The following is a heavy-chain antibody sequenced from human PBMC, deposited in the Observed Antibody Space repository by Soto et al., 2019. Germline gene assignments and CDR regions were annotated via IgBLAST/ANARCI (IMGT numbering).Heavy chain of an antibody. CDR2: IKQDGSEK. Sequence: GGSLRLSCAASGFSFSSYWMSWVRQAPGKGLEWVANIKQDGSEKYYVDSVKGRFTISRDNAKNSLYLQMNSLRAEDTAVYYCAREGSDPRFDYWGQGTLVTVSS. CDR3: AREGSDPRFDY. J-gene: IGHJ4*02. D-gene: IGHD3-10*01. V-gene: IGHV3-7*01. CDR1: GFSFSSYW.